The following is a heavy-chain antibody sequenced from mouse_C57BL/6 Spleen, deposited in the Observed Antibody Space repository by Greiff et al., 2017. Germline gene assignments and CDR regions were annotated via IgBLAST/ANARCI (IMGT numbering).Heavy chain of an antibody. Sequence: QVQLQQPGAELVRPGSSVKLSCKASGYTFTSYWMHWVKQRPIQGLEWIGTIDPSDSETHYNQKFKYKATLTVDTSSSTAYMQLSSLTSEDSAVYDCARSRQLRFSYYFDYGGQGTTLTVSS. V-gene: IGHV1-52*01. CDR1: GYTFTSYW. CDR3: ARSRQLRFSYYFDY. D-gene: IGHD3-2*02. J-gene: IGHJ2*01. CDR2: IDPSDSET.